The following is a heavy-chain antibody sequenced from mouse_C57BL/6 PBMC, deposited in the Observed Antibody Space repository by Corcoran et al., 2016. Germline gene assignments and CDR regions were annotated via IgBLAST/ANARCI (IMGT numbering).Heavy chain of an antibody. D-gene: IGHD2-4*01. CDR2: INTYSGVP. CDR3: ARDYDYEGYFDV. J-gene: IGHJ1*03. CDR1: GYTFTTYG. V-gene: IGHV9-3*01. Sequence: QIQLVQSGPELKKPGETVKISCKASGYTFTTYGMSWVKQAPGKGLKWMGWINTYSGVPTYADDFKGRFAFSLETSASTAYLQINNLKNEDTATYFCARDYDYEGYFDVWGTGTTVTVSS.